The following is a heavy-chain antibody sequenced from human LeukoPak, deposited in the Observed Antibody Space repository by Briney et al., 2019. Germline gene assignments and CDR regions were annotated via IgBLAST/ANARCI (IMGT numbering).Heavy chain of an antibody. J-gene: IGHJ4*02. V-gene: IGHV1-2*02. D-gene: IGHD4-17*01. Sequence: ASVTVSCKASGYTFTGYYMHWVRQAPGQGLEWMGWINPNSGGTNYAQKFQGRVTMTRDTSISTAYMELSRLRSDDTAVYYCARDRDDYGDYGVYFDYWGQGTLVTVSS. CDR2: INPNSGGT. CDR3: ARDRDDYGDYGVYFDY. CDR1: GYTFTGYY.